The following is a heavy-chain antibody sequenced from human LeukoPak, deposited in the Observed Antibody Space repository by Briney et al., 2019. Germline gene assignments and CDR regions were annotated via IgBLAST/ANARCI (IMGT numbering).Heavy chain of an antibody. CDR3: ARDRSSGWRGPFDY. D-gene: IGHD6-19*01. CDR2: TIPIFGTA. J-gene: IGHJ4*02. V-gene: IGHV1-69*13. CDR1: GYTFTSYA. Sequence: ASVKVSCKASGYTFTSYAISWVRQAPGQGLERMGGTIPIFGTANYAQKFQGRVTITADESTSTAYMELSSLRSEDTAVYYCARDRSSGWRGPFDYWGQGTLVTVSS.